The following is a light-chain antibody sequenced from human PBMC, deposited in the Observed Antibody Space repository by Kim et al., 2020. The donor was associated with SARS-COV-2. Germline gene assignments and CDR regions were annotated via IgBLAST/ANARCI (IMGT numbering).Light chain of an antibody. CDR3: QVWDSSSDHRV. J-gene: IGLJ1*01. CDR2: YES. Sequence: PGKTARITCGGNNIGRKSVNWYRRKPGQAPVLVIYYESDRLSGIAERLAGSNSGNTATQTISRVEAGDEAGYYCQVWDSSSDHRVFGTGTKVTVL. CDR1: NIGRKS. V-gene: IGLV3-21*04.